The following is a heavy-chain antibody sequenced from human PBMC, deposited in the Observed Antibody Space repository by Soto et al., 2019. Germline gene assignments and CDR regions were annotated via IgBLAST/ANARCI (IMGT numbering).Heavy chain of an antibody. D-gene: IGHD2-15*01. Sequence: QLKLVQSGTEVQEPGSSVKVSCTASGGTFSNSSFVWVRQGPGQGLEWMGGIITIFTRTNFAQTCQGRVTFSAAESPRTTYMQPRILICEDTVIDHCARDVVRSTAGDSWGQGTLVTVSS. CDR2: IITIFTRT. J-gene: IGHJ4*02. CDR1: GGTFSNSS. V-gene: IGHV1-69*01. CDR3: ARDVVRSTAGDS.